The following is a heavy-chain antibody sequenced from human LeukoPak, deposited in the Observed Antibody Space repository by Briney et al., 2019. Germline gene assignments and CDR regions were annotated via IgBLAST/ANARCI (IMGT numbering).Heavy chain of an antibody. J-gene: IGHJ4*02. CDR3: ARTTTVTAYYFDS. CDR1: GGSISSGGYY. Sequence: SETLSLTCTVSGGSISSGGYYWSWIRQHPGKGLEWIGYIYHNGFTYDNPSLKSRLAISVDTSKNQFSLKLSSVTVADTAVYYCARTTTVTAYYFDSWGQGTLVTVSS. CDR2: IYHNGFT. D-gene: IGHD4-17*01. V-gene: IGHV4-31*03.